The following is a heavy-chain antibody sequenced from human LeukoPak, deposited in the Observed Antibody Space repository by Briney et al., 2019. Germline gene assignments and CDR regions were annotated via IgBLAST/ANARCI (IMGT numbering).Heavy chain of an antibody. Sequence: GGSLRLPCAPSGFSFTDYPMNWVRQAPGKGLEWISNIRTTAEGAKYAYYADSVKGRVTISRDDGKNTLYLHMNSLRDDDTAVYYCATDQRYAFDYWGQGILVTVSS. J-gene: IGHJ4*02. CDR3: ATDQRYAFDY. CDR1: GFSFTDYP. CDR2: IRTTAEGAKYA. D-gene: IGHD3-9*01. V-gene: IGHV3-48*02.